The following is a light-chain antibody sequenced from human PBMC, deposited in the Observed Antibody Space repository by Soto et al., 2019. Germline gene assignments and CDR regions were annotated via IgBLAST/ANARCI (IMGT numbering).Light chain of an antibody. CDR3: QSYDNSLTGPVV. J-gene: IGLJ2*01. Sequence: QSVLTQPPSVSGAPGQRVTISCTGSSSNIGAGSDVHWYQQLPGTAPKLLIYGDTNRPSGVPDRFSASKSGTSASLAITGLQTEDEADYYCQSYDNSLTGPVVFGGGTKLTVL. CDR1: SSNIGAGSD. CDR2: GDT. V-gene: IGLV1-40*01.